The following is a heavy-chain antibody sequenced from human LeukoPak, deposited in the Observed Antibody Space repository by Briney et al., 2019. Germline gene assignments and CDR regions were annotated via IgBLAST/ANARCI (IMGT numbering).Heavy chain of an antibody. CDR2: ISYDGSNK. Sequence: GGSLRLSCAASGFTFSSYGMHWVRQAPGKGLEWVAVISYDGSNKYYADSVRGRFTISRDNSKNMLYLQMNSLRAEDTAVYYCAKSNYYDSSGAGWGQGTLVTVSS. J-gene: IGHJ4*02. V-gene: IGHV3-30*18. D-gene: IGHD3-22*01. CDR1: GFTFSSYG. CDR3: AKSNYYDSSGAG.